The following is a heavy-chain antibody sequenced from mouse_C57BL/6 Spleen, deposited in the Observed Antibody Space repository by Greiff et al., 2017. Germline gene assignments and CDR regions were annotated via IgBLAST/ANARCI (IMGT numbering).Heavy chain of an antibody. CDR1: GYAFSSSW. J-gene: IGHJ4*01. CDR3: ARPVTTRAMDY. D-gene: IGHD2-1*01. Sequence: QVQLKQSGPELVKPGASVKISCKASGYAFSSSWMNWVKQRPGKGLEWIGRIYPGDGDTNYNGKFKGKATLTADKSSSTAYMQLSSLTSEDSAVYFWARPVTTRAMDYWGQGTSVTVAS. CDR2: IYPGDGDT. V-gene: IGHV1-82*01.